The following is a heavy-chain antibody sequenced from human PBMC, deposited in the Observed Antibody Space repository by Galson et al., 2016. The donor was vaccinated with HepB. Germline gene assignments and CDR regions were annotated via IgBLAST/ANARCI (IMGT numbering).Heavy chain of an antibody. D-gene: IGHD6-19*01. CDR1: GFTFKTYV. Sequence: SLRLSCAASGFTFKTYVMHWVRQAPGRGREWVAAISHDGNKKYFADSVKGRFTVSRDNSMNTLFLQMSSLRVDDTAVYYCARGDPWYSSGWGPDHSGQGTLVSVSS. J-gene: IGHJ4*02. CDR2: ISHDGNKK. V-gene: IGHV3-33*01. CDR3: ARGDPWYSSGWGPDH.